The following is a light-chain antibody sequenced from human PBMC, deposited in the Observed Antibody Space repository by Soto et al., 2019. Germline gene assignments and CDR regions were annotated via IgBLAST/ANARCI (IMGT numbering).Light chain of an antibody. V-gene: IGKV1-39*01. CDR2: AAS. CDR3: QQSYSTPLT. J-gene: IGKJ4*02. Sequence: DIQITQSPSSLSASVGDRVTLSWRASQSISSYLNWYRQKPGKAPKLLIYAASSLHSGVPSRFSGSGSGTDFTLTISSLQPVDFATYYCQQSYSTPLTFGGGTQVDIK. CDR1: QSISSY.